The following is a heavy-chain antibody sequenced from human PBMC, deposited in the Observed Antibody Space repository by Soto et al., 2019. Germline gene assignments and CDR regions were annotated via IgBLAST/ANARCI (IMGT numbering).Heavy chain of an antibody. J-gene: IGHJ5*02. CDR1: GGSISSGGYY. Sequence: PSETLSLTCTVSGGSISSGGYYWSWIRQHPGKGLEWIGYIYYSGSTYYNPSLKSRVTISVDTSKNQFSLKLSSVTATDTAVYYCARDRAAAGWFDPWGQGTLVTVSS. CDR3: ARDRAAAGWFDP. CDR2: IYYSGST. D-gene: IGHD6-13*01. V-gene: IGHV4-31*03.